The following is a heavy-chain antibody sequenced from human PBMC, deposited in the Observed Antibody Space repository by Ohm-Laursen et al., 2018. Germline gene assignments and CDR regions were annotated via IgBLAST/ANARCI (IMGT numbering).Heavy chain of an antibody. CDR1: GGSISTYY. J-gene: IGHJ4*02. D-gene: IGHD3-3*01. Sequence: GTLSLTWTVSGGSISTYYWSWIRQPPGKGLEWIGYIYYSGSTNYNPSLKSRVTISLDTSKNQFSLKLSSVTAADTAVYYCARVGPTYYDFWSGYVNFDYWGQGTLVTVSS. CDR3: ARVGPTYYDFWSGYVNFDY. V-gene: IGHV4-59*12. CDR2: IYYSGST.